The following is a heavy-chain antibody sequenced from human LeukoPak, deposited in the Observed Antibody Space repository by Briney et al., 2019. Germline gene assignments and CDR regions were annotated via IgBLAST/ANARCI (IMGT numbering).Heavy chain of an antibody. J-gene: IGHJ6*02. Sequence: PGGSLRLSCAASGFTFSSYAMSWVRQAPGKGLEWVSAISGSGGSTYYADSVKGRFTISRDNSKNTLYLQMNSLRAEDTAVYYCAKDLMTTVTWGPYGGMDVWGQGTTVTVSS. CDR1: GFTFSSYA. CDR3: AKDLMTTVTWGPYGGMDV. CDR2: ISGSGGST. D-gene: IGHD4-11*01. V-gene: IGHV3-23*01.